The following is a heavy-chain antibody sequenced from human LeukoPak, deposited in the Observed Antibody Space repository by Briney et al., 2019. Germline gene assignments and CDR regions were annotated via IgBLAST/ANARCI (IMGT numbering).Heavy chain of an antibody. V-gene: IGHV4-30-2*05. CDR3: ARDRVYYDSSGYPLNNWFDP. J-gene: IGHJ5*02. Sequence: STYYNPSLKSRVTISVDTSKNQFSLKLSSVTAADTAVYYCARDRVYYDSSGYPLNNWFDPWGQGTLVTVSS. D-gene: IGHD3-22*01. CDR2: ST.